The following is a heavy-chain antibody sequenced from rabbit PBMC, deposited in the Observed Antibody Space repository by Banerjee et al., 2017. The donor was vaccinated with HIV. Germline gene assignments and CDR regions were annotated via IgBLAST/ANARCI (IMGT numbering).Heavy chain of an antibody. Sequence: QSLEESGGDLVKPGASLTLTCTASGFSFSSNVLCWVRQAPGKGLEWIACIGAGSSGNTYYASWAKGRFTISKTSSTTVTLQMTSLTAADTATYFCARYVSGSGYYNLWGPGTLVTVS. CDR3: ARYVSGSGYYNL. CDR2: IGAGSSGNT. D-gene: IGHD1-1*01. J-gene: IGHJ4*01. V-gene: IGHV1S40*01. CDR1: GFSFSSNV.